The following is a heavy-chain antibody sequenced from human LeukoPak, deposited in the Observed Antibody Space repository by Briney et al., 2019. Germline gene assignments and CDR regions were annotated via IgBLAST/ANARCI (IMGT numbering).Heavy chain of an antibody. Sequence: PSETLSLTCAVYGGSFSGYYWSWIRQPPGKGLEWIGEINHSGSTNYNPSLESRVTISVDTSKNQFSLKLSSVTAADTAVYYCARRSEYYDSSGYYYYFDYWGRGTLVTVSS. V-gene: IGHV4-34*01. CDR1: GGSFSGYY. J-gene: IGHJ4*02. CDR3: ARRSEYYDSSGYYYYFDY. D-gene: IGHD3-22*01. CDR2: INHSGST.